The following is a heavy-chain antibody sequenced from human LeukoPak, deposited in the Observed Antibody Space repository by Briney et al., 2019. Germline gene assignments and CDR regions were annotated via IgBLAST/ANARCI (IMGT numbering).Heavy chain of an antibody. Sequence: GGSLRLSCAASGFTFSSYAMSWVRQAPGKGLEWISAISGSGGSTYYADSVKGRFTISRDNSKNTLYLRMNSLRAEDTAVYYCAKIRWFGDPTPYWGQGTLVTVSS. CDR1: GFTFSSYA. D-gene: IGHD3-10*01. CDR3: AKIRWFGDPTPY. CDR2: ISGSGGST. J-gene: IGHJ4*02. V-gene: IGHV3-23*01.